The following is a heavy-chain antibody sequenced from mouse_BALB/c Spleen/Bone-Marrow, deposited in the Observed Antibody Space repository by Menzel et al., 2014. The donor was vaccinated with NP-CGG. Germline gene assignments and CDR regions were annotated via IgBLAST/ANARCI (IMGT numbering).Heavy chain of an antibody. V-gene: IGHV1-5*01. CDR3: TTLARNNFDY. CDR2: IYPGNSDT. Sequence: SVTVLARPGAAVEMSCKASGYTFSNYWMHWVKQRPGQGLEWIGTIYPGNSDTTYNQNFKGKAKLTAVTSTSTAYMELSSLTNEDSAVYYCTTLARNNFDYWGQGTTRT. CDR1: GYTFSNYW. D-gene: IGHD3-1*01. J-gene: IGHJ2*01.